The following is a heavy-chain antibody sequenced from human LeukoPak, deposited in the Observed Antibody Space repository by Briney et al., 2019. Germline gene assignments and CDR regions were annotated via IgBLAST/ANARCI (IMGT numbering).Heavy chain of an antibody. CDR2: ISPNSGDT. Sequence: ASVKVSCKASGYTFTDYYVNWVRQAPGQGLEWMGWISPNSGDTNYAQKFQGRVTMTRDTSIRTAYMEVTSLRSDDTAVYYCARGHSNSWYYFDYWAQGTLVTVSS. CDR3: ARGHSNSWYYFDY. D-gene: IGHD6-13*01. V-gene: IGHV1-2*02. J-gene: IGHJ4*02. CDR1: GYTFTDYY.